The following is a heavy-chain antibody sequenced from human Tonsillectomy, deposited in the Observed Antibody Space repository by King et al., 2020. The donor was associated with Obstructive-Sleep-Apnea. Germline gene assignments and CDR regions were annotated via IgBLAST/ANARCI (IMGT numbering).Heavy chain of an antibody. V-gene: IGHV3-48*04. CDR3: AGMTQTDAFDI. CDR1: GFTFSSYS. J-gene: IGHJ3*02. Sequence: VQLVEPGGGLVQPGGSLRLSCAASGFTFSSYSMDWVRQAPGKGLEWVSYISSSSGTIYYADSVKGRFTISRDNAKSSLYLQMNSLRAEDTAVYYCAGMTQTDAFDIWGQGTMVTVSS. CDR2: ISSSSGTI.